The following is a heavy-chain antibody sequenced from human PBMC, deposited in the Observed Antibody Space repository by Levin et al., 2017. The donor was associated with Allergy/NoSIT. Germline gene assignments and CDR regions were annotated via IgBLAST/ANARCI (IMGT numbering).Heavy chain of an antibody. V-gene: IGHV4-59*01. CDR3: ARGGSSWFKFDY. CDR1: GGSISSYY. J-gene: IGHJ4*02. D-gene: IGHD6-13*01. CDR2: IYYSGST. Sequence: GSLRLSCTVSGGSISSYYWSWIRQPPGKGLEWIGYIYYSGSTNYNPSLKSRVTISVDTSKNQFSLKLSSVTAADTAVYYCARGGSSWFKFDYWGQGTLVTVSS.